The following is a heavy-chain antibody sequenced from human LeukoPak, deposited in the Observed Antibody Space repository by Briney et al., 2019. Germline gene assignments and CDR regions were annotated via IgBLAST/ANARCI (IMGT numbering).Heavy chain of an antibody. J-gene: IGHJ4*02. CDR3: AKRVAYNSGYYWDY. Sequence: PGGFLRLSCAAPGFTFTSYGMSWVRQAPGKGLEWVSAISRMGGVTYYADSAKGRFTISRDNTKNTLYMQMNNLRAEGTDVYDCAKRVAYNSGYYWDYWGQGTLVTVSS. V-gene: IGHV3-23*01. CDR1: GFTFTSYG. D-gene: IGHD6-19*01. CDR2: ISRMGGVT.